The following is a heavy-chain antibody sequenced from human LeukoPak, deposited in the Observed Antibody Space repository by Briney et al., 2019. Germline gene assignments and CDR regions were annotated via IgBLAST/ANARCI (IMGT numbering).Heavy chain of an antibody. CDR3: AELGITMIGGV. D-gene: IGHD3-10*02. Sequence: GGSLRLSCAASGFTFNRYWMSWVRQAPGKELQWVANIKQDGSAKYYVDSVKGRFTISRDNAMNSLYLQMNSLRAEDTAVYYCAELGITMIGGVWGKGTTVTISS. V-gene: IGHV3-7*01. J-gene: IGHJ6*04. CDR2: IKQDGSAK. CDR1: GFTFNRYW.